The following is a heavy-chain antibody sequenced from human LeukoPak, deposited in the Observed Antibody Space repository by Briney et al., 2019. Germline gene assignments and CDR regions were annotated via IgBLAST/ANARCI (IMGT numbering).Heavy chain of an antibody. D-gene: IGHD4-17*01. CDR1: GYSISSGYY. CDR2: IYHSGST. J-gene: IGHJ4*02. V-gene: IGHV4-38-2*02. CDR3: ARGGTTVTTPFDY. Sequence: SETLSLTCTVSGYSISSGYYWGWIRQPPGKGLEWIGSIYHSGSTYYNPSLKSRVTISVDTSKNQFSLKLSSVTAADTAVYYCARGGTTVTTPFDYWGQGTLVTVSS.